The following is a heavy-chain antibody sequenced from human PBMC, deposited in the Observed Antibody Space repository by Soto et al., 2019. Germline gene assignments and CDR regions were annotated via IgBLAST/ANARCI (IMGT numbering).Heavy chain of an antibody. V-gene: IGHV3-30-3*01. CDR3: AKDRFHVVVTVSIFDP. J-gene: IGHJ5*02. Sequence: GGSLRLSCAASGFSFSNSAMQWVRQAPGKGLEWVAGISFDGNNKYYADSVKGRFTISRDNPQNTSYLEMNSLRAEDTATYYCAKDRFHVVVTVSIFDPWGQGTLVTVSS. CDR2: ISFDGNNK. D-gene: IGHD2-21*02. CDR1: GFSFSNSA.